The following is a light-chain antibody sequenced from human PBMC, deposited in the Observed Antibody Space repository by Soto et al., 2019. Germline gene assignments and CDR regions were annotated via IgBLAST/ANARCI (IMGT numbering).Light chain of an antibody. CDR3: PQYGSSPRT. CDR2: GAS. Sequence: IVVTQSPGTLTVYKGERATLSCRASQSVSSSYLAWYQQKPGQAPRLLMFGASTRATGIPDRFSGSGSGTDFTLTISRLEPEDFAVYFCPQYGSSPRTFGQGTKVDIK. J-gene: IGKJ1*01. CDR1: QSVSSSY. V-gene: IGKV3-20*01.